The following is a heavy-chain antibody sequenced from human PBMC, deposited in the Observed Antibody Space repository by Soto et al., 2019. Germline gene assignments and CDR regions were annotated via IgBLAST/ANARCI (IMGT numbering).Heavy chain of an antibody. V-gene: IGHV1-18*04. D-gene: IGHD2-2*01. Sequence: ASVKGSCKASGYGSADFGVGWVREAPGQGLEWMGWVSGNNGASNPAPKVQGRITMTLDTSTGVSYMALRSLRSDDTAIYYCVRDQKYFRVNGNWFDSWGQGTLVTVSS. J-gene: IGHJ5*01. CDR3: VRDQKYFRVNGNWFDS. CDR2: VSGNNGAS. CDR1: GYGSADFG.